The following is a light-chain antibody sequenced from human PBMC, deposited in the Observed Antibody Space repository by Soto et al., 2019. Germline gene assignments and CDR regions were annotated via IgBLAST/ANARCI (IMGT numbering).Light chain of an antibody. Sequence: IWLTPPPDTRSLPRVQTPIPSPRASQSVRSDYFAWYQQKPGQAPRVIIFGVSTRATGVPDRFSGSGSGTDFTLTISRLEPEDFALYYCQQYGNSPLTFGGRAKV. J-gene: IGKJ4*01. V-gene: IGKV3-20*01. CDR3: QQYGNSPLT. CDR2: GVS. CDR1: QSVRSDY.